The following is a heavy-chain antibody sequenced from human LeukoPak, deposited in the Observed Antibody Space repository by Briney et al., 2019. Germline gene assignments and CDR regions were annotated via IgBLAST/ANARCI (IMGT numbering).Heavy chain of an antibody. V-gene: IGHV4-59*12. D-gene: IGHD3-10*01. CDR3: ARETGELPYYSDY. CDR2: ISPSGGT. CDR1: GGSIRTYY. Sequence: SETLSLTCTVSGGSIRTYYWSWIRQPPGKGLEWVAYISPSGGTNYNPSLKSRVTISGDTSKNQFSLKLSSVTAADTAVYYCARETGELPYYSDYWGQGTLVTVSS. J-gene: IGHJ4*02.